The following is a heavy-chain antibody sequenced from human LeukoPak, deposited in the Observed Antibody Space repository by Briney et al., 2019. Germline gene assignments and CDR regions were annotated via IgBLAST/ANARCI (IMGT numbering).Heavy chain of an antibody. CDR1: GFTFSSYS. V-gene: IGHV3-21*01. Sequence: GGSLRLSCAASGFTFSSYSMNWVRQAPGKGLEWVSSISSSSSYIYYADSVKGRFTISRDNAKNSLYLQMNSLKAEDTAVYYCARDGDYEYFQHWGQGTLVTVSS. J-gene: IGHJ1*01. CDR3: ARDGDYEYFQH. CDR2: ISSSSSYI. D-gene: IGHD4-17*01.